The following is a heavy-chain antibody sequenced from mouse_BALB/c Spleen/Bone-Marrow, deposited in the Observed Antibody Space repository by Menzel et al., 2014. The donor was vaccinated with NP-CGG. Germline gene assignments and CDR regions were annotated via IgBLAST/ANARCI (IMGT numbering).Heavy chain of an antibody. J-gene: IGHJ2*01. D-gene: IGHD4-1*01. Sequence: VQLQQSGAELVKPGAPVKLSCKASGYTFTSYWMNWVKQRPGRGLEWIGRIDPSDSETHYNQKFKDRATLTVDKSSSTAYIQLSSLTSEDSAVYYCARNWVYFDYWCQGTTLTVSS. V-gene: IGHV1-69*02. CDR1: GYTFTSYW. CDR3: ARNWVYFDY. CDR2: IDPSDSET.